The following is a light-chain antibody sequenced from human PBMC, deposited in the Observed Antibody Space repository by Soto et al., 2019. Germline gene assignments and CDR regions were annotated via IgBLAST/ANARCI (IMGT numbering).Light chain of an antibody. CDR1: SSDVGGYNY. CDR2: VVT. CDR3: SSYTSSSTLV. J-gene: IGLJ2*01. V-gene: IGLV2-14*01. Sequence: QSALTQPASVSGSPGQSITISCTGSSSDVGGYNYVSWYQQHPGQAPKLMIYVVTNRPSGVSNRFSGSKSGNTASLTISGLQAEDEADYYCSSYTSSSTLVFGGGTKLTVL.